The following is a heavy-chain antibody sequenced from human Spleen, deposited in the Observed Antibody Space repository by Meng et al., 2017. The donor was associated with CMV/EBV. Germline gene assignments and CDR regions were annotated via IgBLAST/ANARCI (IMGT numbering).Heavy chain of an antibody. CDR3: ARDDREGIAVAGTWDGGSYDYYGMDV. J-gene: IGHJ6*02. V-gene: IGHV1-2*02. CDR1: GYIFTDNY. Sequence: ASVKVSCKASGYIFTDNYMHWVRQAPGQGLEWMGWINLNSGGTNYAHNLQGRVTMTRDTSISTAYMELSRLRSDDTAVYYCARDDREGIAVAGTWDGGSYDYYGMDVWGQGTTVTVSS. CDR2: INLNSGGT. D-gene: IGHD6-19*01.